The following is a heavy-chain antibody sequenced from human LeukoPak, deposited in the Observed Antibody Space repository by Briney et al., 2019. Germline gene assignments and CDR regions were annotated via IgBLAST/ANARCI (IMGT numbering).Heavy chain of an antibody. V-gene: IGHV3-21*01. CDR3: AKAYYDSSGYSYYFGY. D-gene: IGHD3-22*01. CDR2: ISGSSTYM. Sequence: GGSLRLSCAASGFPFSAYSMNWVRQAPGKGLEWVSSISGSSTYMYYADSVKGRFTISRDNAKNSLYLQMNSLRDEDTAVYYCAKAYYDSSGYSYYFGYWGRGTLVTVSS. J-gene: IGHJ4*02. CDR1: GFPFSAYS.